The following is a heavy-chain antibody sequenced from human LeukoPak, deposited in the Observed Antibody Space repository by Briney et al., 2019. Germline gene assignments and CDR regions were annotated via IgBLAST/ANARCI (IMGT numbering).Heavy chain of an antibody. Sequence: SVKVSCKASGGTFSSYAISWVRQAPGQGLEWMGGIIPIFGTANYAQKFQGRVTITADESTSTAYMELSSLRSEDTAVYYCAREDEYDSSGKSDQMAFDIWGQGTMVTVSS. V-gene: IGHV1-69*13. J-gene: IGHJ3*02. CDR1: GGTFSSYA. CDR2: IIPIFGTA. D-gene: IGHD3-22*01. CDR3: AREDEYDSSGKSDQMAFDI.